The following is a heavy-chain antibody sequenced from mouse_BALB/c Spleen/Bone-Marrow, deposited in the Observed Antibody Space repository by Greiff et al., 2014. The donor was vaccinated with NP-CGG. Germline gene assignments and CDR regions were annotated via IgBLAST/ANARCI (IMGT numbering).Heavy chain of an antibody. J-gene: IGHJ3*01. D-gene: IGHD2-4*01. V-gene: IGHV10-3*03. CDR3: VREWDDYDASWFAY. CDR1: GFTFNTYA. CDR2: IRSKSNNYAT. Sequence: EVQRVESGGGLVQPKGSLKLSCAASGFTFNTYAMHWVCQAPGKGLEWVARIRSKSNNYATYYADSVKDRFTISRDDSQSMLYLQMNNLKTEDTAMYYCVREWDDYDASWFAYWGQGTLVTVSA.